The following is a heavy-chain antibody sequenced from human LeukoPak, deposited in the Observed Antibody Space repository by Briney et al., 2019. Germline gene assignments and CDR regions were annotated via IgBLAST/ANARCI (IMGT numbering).Heavy chain of an antibody. D-gene: IGHD3-9*01. CDR3: ATTRLLYTDYYWYFDL. Sequence: SETLSLTCTVSGGSISSSHYYWGWVRQPPGRGLEWIGNMHFSGSTYYNPSLKSRVTLPVDTSKNQFSLELNSVTAADTAVYFCATTRLLYTDYYWYFDLWGRGTLVTVSS. CDR2: MHFSGST. J-gene: IGHJ2*01. CDR1: GGSISSSHYY. V-gene: IGHV4-39*01.